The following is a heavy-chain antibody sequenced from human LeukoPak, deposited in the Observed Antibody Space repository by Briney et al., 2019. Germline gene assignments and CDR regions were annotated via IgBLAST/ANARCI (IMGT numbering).Heavy chain of an antibody. J-gene: IGHJ3*02. V-gene: IGHV4-61*02. CDR1: GGSISSSSYY. CDR3: ARGAPDDAFDI. D-gene: IGHD1-26*01. Sequence: SETLSLTCTVSGGSISSSSYYWSWIRQPAGKGLEWIGRIYTSGSTNYNPSLKSRVTMSVDTSKNQFSLKLSSVTAADTAVYYCARGAPDDAFDIWGQGTMVTVSS. CDR2: IYTSGST.